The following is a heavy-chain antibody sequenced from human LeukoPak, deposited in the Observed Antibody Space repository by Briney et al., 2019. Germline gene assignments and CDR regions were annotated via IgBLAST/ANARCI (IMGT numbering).Heavy chain of an antibody. CDR2: IYYSGST. Sequence: PSETLSPTCTVSGGSISSGDYYWSWIRQPPGKGLEWIGYIYYSGSTYYNPSLKSRVTISVDTSKNQFSLKLSSVTAADTAVYYCARVDSSSWDRVSGWFDPWGQGTLVTVSS. CDR3: ARVDSSSWDRVSGWFDP. V-gene: IGHV4-30-4*01. J-gene: IGHJ5*02. CDR1: GGSISSGDYY. D-gene: IGHD6-13*01.